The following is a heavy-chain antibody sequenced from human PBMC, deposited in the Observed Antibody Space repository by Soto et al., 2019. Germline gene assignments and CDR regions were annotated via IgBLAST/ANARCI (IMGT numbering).Heavy chain of an antibody. CDR2: ISTSSSYI. V-gene: IGHV3-21*01. D-gene: IGHD3-9*01. CDR1: GFTFSSYS. Sequence: EVQLVESGGGLVKPGGSLRLSCAASGFTFSSYSMNWVRQAPGKGLEWASSISTSSSYIYYADSVKGRFTISRDNAKNALYLKMNSLRAEDTAVYYCARELRSLRYFGWLSLGGWGQGTLVTVSS. J-gene: IGHJ4*02. CDR3: ARELRSLRYFGWLSLGG.